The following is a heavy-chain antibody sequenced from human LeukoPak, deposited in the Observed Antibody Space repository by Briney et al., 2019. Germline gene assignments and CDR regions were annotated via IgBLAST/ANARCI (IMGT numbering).Heavy chain of an antibody. V-gene: IGHV3-53*01. J-gene: IGHJ3*02. Sequence: LRXXCAASGFTFSSSAMSWVRQAPGKGLEWVSEIYSDGSTYYSAYVKGGFSISRDNTKNTVYLQKRSRRTEETAIYYCAXELREHGVFDIWGQGTMVTVSS. CDR2: IYSDGST. D-gene: IGHD1-26*01. CDR3: AXELREHGVFDI. CDR1: GFTFSSSA.